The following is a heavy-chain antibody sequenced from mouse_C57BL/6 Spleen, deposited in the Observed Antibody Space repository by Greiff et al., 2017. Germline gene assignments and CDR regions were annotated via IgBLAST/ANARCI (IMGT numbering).Heavy chain of an antibody. CDR1: GYSITSGYY. V-gene: IGHV3-6*01. J-gene: IGHJ2*01. D-gene: IGHD2-3*01. CDR3: AREGYDGYFDY. Sequence: EVQLQESGPGLVKPSQSLSLTCSFTGYSITSGYYWNWIRQFPGNKLEWMGYISYDGSNNSNPSLKNRISITRDTSKNQFFLKLNSVTTEDTATYYCAREGYDGYFDYWGQGTTLTVSS. CDR2: ISYDGSN.